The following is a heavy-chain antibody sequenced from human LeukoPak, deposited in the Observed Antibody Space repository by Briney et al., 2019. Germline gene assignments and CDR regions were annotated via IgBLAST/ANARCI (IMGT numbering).Heavy chain of an antibody. CDR1: GYTLTQLS. Sequence: ASVKVSCKVSGYTLTQLSMHWVRQAPGKGLEWMGGFDPEDGETIYAQQFQGRVTMTEDTSTDTAYMELSSLRSEDTAVYYCATERITMVRGDPSGYFDYWGQGTLVTVSS. J-gene: IGHJ4*02. D-gene: IGHD3-10*01. V-gene: IGHV1-24*01. CDR2: FDPEDGET. CDR3: ATERITMVRGDPSGYFDY.